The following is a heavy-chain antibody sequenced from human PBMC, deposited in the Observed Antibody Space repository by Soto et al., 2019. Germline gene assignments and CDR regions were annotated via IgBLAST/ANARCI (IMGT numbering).Heavy chain of an antibody. D-gene: IGHD1-26*01. CDR1: GGTISSHY. CDR3: AREKDYYFSALDV. Sequence: SETRSLTCTVSGGTISSHYWTWSRQPAGKGREWIGRIYSTGSTNYNPSLESRVTMSVDTSKNQFSLTLSSVTAADPAVYYCAREKDYYFSALDVWGQGTTVTVSS. J-gene: IGHJ6*02. V-gene: IGHV4-4*07. CDR2: IYSTGST.